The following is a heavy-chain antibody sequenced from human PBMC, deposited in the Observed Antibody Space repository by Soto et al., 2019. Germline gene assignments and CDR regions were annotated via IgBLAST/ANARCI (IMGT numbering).Heavy chain of an antibody. Sequence: EVQLLESGGGLVQPGGSLRLSCAASGFTFSRYAMSWVRQAPGKGLEWVSAISGSGGSTYYADSVKGRFTISRDNSKNTLYLEMNSRRAEDTAVYYGAKGGDYGWGLFDPWGQGTLVTVSS. D-gene: IGHD3-10*01. V-gene: IGHV3-23*01. CDR3: AKGGDYGWGLFDP. J-gene: IGHJ5*02. CDR1: GFTFSRYA. CDR2: ISGSGGST.